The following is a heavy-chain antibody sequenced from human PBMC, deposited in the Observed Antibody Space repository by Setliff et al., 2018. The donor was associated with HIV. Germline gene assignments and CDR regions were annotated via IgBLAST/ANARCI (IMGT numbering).Heavy chain of an antibody. J-gene: IGHJ4*02. CDR1: GDSINNYY. Sequence: SETLSLTCTVSGDSINNYYWSWIRQPAGKGLEWIGHIYTGGNANYNPSLQSRVTISVDTSKNQFSLMLGSMTAADTAVYYCARERLSRLGFDYWGQGTLVTVSS. D-gene: IGHD1-1*01. CDR2: IYTGGNA. CDR3: ARERLSRLGFDY. V-gene: IGHV4-4*07.